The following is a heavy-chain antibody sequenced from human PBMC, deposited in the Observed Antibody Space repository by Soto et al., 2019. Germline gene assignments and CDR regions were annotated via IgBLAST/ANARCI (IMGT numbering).Heavy chain of an antibody. D-gene: IGHD2-2*01. CDR2: INSAGSST. CDR1: GFTFGRYW. J-gene: IGHJ5*02. Sequence: GGSLRLSCAVSGFTFGRYWMHWVRQAPGKGLVWVSRINSAGSSTAYVDSVKGRFTISRDNSKNTLYLQMNSLRAEDTAVYYCAKDSYIVVVPAAIFNWFDPWGQGTLVTVSS. V-gene: IGHV3-74*03. CDR3: AKDSYIVVVPAAIFNWFDP.